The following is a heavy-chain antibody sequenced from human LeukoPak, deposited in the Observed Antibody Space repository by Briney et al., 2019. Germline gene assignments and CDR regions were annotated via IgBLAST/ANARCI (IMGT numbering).Heavy chain of an antibody. J-gene: IGHJ6*03. CDR2: ISDSGGST. CDR1: GITLSNYG. V-gene: IGHV3-23*01. Sequence: GGSLRLSCAVSGITLSNYGMSWVRQAPGKGLEWVAGISDSGGSTKYADSVKGRFTISRDNSKRTLYLQMNSLRAEDTAVYYCARDGSFQEYYMDVWGKGTTVTVSS. D-gene: IGHD1-1*01. CDR3: ARDGSFQEYYMDV.